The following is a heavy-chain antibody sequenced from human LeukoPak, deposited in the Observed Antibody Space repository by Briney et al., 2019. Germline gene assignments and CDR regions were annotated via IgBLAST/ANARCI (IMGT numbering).Heavy chain of an antibody. CDR1: GFIFTSSA. CDR2: IVVGSGST. V-gene: IGHV1-58*01. CDR3: AAAPGYCSSTSCHHYYYYGMDV. Sequence: SVKVFCRASGFIFTSSAVQWVRQACGQRFEGVGWIVVGSGSTNYAQKLRESVNFTGDMYARRVYMELSRVICEDTAVYYCAAAPGYCSSTSCHHYYYYGMDVWGKGTTVTVSS. D-gene: IGHD2-2*01. J-gene: IGHJ6*04.